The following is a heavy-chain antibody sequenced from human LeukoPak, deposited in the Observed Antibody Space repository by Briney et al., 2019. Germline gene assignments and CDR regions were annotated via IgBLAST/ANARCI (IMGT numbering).Heavy chain of an antibody. CDR3: AKDYERDTYYYGMDV. CDR2: ISWNSGSI. J-gene: IGHJ6*02. D-gene: IGHD5-18*01. V-gene: IGHV3-9*01. CDR1: GFTVDDYV. Sequence: GGSLRLSCAASGFTVDDYVMHWVRHAPGKGLEWVSGISWNSGSIDYADSVKGRFTISRDNAKNSLYLQMNSLRAEDTALYYCAKDYERDTYYYGMDVWGQGTTVTVSS.